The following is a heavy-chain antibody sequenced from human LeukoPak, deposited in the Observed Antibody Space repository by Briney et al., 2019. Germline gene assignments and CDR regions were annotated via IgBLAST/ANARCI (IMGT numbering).Heavy chain of an antibody. CDR1: GYTLTESS. D-gene: IGHD5-24*01. V-gene: IGHV1-24*01. CDR3: ARAVEMATISGGGY. J-gene: IGHJ4*02. Sequence: ASVKVSCKVSGYTLTESSMHWVRQAPGKGLEWMGSFDPEDGETIYAEKFQGRVTMTRDMSTSTVYMELSSLRSEDTAVYYCARAVEMATISGGGYWGQGTLVTVSS. CDR2: FDPEDGET.